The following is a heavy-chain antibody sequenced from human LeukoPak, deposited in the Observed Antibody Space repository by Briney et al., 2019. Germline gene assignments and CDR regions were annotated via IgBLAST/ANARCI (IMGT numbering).Heavy chain of an antibody. CDR1: GGSISSYY. CDR2: IYYSGST. V-gene: IGHV4-59*01. Sequence: PSETLSLTCTASGGSISSYYWSWIRQPPGKGLEWIGYIYYSGSTNYNPSLESRVTISVDTSKNQFSLKLNSVTAADTAVYYCAGRDFWSGIDYWGQGTLVTVSS. D-gene: IGHD3-3*01. CDR3: AGRDFWSGIDY. J-gene: IGHJ4*02.